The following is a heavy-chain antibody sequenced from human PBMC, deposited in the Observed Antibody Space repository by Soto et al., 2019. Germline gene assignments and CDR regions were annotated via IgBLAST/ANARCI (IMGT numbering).Heavy chain of an antibody. D-gene: IGHD3-3*01. J-gene: IGHJ5*02. CDR1: GGSISSYY. CDR2: IYYSGST. CDR3: ARVTGITIFGVVTPFDP. Sequence: SETLSLTCTVSGGSISSYYWSWIRQPPGKGLEWIGYIYYSGSTNYNPSLKSRVTISVDTSKNQFSLKLSSVTAADTAVYYCARVTGITIFGVVTPFDPWGQGTLVTVSS. V-gene: IGHV4-59*01.